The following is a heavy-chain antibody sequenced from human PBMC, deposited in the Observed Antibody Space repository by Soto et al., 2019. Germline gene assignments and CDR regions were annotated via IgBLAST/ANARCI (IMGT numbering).Heavy chain of an antibody. V-gene: IGHV4-31*03. Sequence: QVQLQESGPGLVKPSQTLSLTCTVSCGSISSRGYYWDWIRQHPGEGLEWIGYISYSGTTNYNPSLKSRVTISVDTSNNQLSLKLSSVTAADTAVYYCARDHGPRGAFDFWGQGTMVTVSS. J-gene: IGHJ3*01. CDR3: ARDHGPRGAFDF. CDR1: CGSISSRGYY. CDR2: ISYSGTT. D-gene: IGHD3-10*01.